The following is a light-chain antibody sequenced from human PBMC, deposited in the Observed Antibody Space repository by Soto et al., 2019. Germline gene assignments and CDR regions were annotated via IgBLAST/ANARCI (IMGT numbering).Light chain of an antibody. CDR2: HVT. Sequence: QSLLTQPASMSGSPGQSITISCTGTSSDGGGYNFVSWYQQHPGKAPKLMIYHVTNRPSGVSSRFSGSKSGNTASLTISGLQAEDEADYYCSSYTSNITPYVFGTGTKVTVL. V-gene: IGLV2-14*01. CDR1: SSDGGGYNF. CDR3: SSYTSNITPYV. J-gene: IGLJ1*01.